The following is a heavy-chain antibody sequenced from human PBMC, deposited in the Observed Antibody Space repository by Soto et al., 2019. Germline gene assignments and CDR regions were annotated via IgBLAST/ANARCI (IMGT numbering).Heavy chain of an antibody. D-gene: IGHD6-13*01. CDR1: GYTFTSYD. V-gene: IGHV1-18*01. Sequence: QVQLVQSGAEVKKPGASVKVSCKASGYTFTSYDISWVRQAPGQGLEWMGWISAYNGNTNYAQKLQGRVTMTTDTSTSTAYMEVRSLRSDDTAVYYCARARSSSWSRYFYYMDVWGKGTTVTVSS. CDR3: ARARSSSWSRYFYYMDV. J-gene: IGHJ6*03. CDR2: ISAYNGNT.